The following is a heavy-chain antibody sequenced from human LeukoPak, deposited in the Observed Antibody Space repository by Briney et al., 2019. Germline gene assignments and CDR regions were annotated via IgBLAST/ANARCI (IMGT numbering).Heavy chain of an antibody. Sequence: KPSETLSLTCSVFGGSMSRYYWSWVRQPPGKGLEWIGYTHYSRSTSYNPSLQRRVIISVYTSKIQLPLKLSSVTAADTAAYYCARDLDNSGWYVFDYWGQGNLVTVSS. V-gene: IGHV4-59*01. CDR2: THYSRST. CDR1: GGSMSRYY. CDR3: ARDLDNSGWYVFDY. J-gene: IGHJ4*02. D-gene: IGHD6-19*01.